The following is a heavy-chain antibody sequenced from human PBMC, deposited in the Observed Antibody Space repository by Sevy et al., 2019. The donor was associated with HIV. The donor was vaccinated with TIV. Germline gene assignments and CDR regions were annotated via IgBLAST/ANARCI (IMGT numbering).Heavy chain of an antibody. D-gene: IGHD6-19*01. CDR1: GFTFSNYA. CDR3: AKVLARGVAVAGSAWGMDV. J-gene: IGHJ6*02. CDR2: ISGSGGTT. V-gene: IGHV3-23*01. Sequence: GGSLRLSCAASGFTFSNYAMNWVRQAPGKGLEWVSAISGSGGTTYDADSMKDRSTSSRDKSQNRLYLQMNSLRAEDTAVYYCAKVLARGVAVAGSAWGMDVWGQGTTVTVSS.